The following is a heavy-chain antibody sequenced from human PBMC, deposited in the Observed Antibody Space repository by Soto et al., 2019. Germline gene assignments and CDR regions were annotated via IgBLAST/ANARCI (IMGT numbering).Heavy chain of an antibody. D-gene: IGHD2-21*02. CDR3: ARDLSAAYCGGDCYYHDAFDI. CDR1: GGTFSSYA. J-gene: IGHJ3*02. Sequence: GASVKVSCKASGGTFSSYAISWVRQAPGQGLEWMGGIIPIFGTANYAQKFQGRVTITADESTSTAYMELSSLRSEDTAVYHCARDLSAAYCGGDCYYHDAFDIWGQGTMVTVSS. CDR2: IIPIFGTA. V-gene: IGHV1-69*13.